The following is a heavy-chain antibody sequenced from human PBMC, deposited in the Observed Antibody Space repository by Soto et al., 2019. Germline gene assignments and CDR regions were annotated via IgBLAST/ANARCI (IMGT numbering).Heavy chain of an antibody. CDR3: ARHPGYYDVLTGYSTYYFDY. CDR1: GGSISSYY. V-gene: IGHV4-59*08. J-gene: IGHJ4*02. D-gene: IGHD3-9*01. CDR2: IYSSGST. Sequence: PSETLSLTCTVSGGSISSYYWSWIRQPPGKGLEWIGYIYSSGSTHYNPSLQNRVTISIDTSKNQVSLRLSSVTAADTALYYCARHPGYYDVLTGYSTYYFDYWGQGTLVTVSS.